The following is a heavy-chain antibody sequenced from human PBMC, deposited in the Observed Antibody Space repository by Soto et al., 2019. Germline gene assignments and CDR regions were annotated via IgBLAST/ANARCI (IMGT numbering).Heavy chain of an antibody. CDR1: GGAINSTVYY. CDR2: SNYGGPT. CDR3: ARHGAYSTSVYYYYGMDV. Sequence: SETLSLTCTVSGGAINSTVYYWAWIRQPPGKGLEWIGSSNYGGPTYYSPSLQSRVTISLDTAKNHFSLNLRSVTAADTAVYYCARHGAYSTSVYYYYGMDVWGQGTTVTVSS. V-gene: IGHV4-39*01. D-gene: IGHD6-13*01. J-gene: IGHJ6*02.